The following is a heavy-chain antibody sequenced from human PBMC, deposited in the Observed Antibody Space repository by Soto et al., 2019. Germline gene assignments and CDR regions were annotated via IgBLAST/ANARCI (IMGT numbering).Heavy chain of an antibody. CDR2: IYSSGST. CDR1: VGSFSVYY. Sequence: SLTCAVDVGSFSVYYSGWIRQHPGNVLEWIGYIYSSGSTYYNPSLKIRVTLSVDTSRNQFSLELSSVTAADTAVYYCTRASLSSPLCPCRQGPLVIFSS. V-gene: IGHV4-31*11. D-gene: IGHD6-13*01. J-gene: IGHJ5*02. CDR3: TRASLSSPLCP.